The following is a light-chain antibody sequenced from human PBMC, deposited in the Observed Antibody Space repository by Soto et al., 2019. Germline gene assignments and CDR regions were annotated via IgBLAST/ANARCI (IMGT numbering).Light chain of an antibody. Sequence: QSALTQSASVSGSPGQSITISCTGTSSDVGSYNFLSWYQQHPGKAPKLMIYEVTKRPSGVSNRFSGSKSGNTASLTISGLQAEDEADYYCCSYGSGNSYVFGTGTKLTVL. J-gene: IGLJ1*01. V-gene: IGLV2-23*02. CDR3: CSYGSGNSYV. CDR2: EVT. CDR1: SSDVGSYNF.